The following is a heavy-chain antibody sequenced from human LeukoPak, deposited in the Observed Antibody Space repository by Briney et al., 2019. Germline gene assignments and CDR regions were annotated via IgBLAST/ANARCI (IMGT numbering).Heavy chain of an antibody. CDR2: ISYDGSNK. Sequence: PGGSLRLSCAASGFTFSSYAMHWVRQAPGKGLEWVAVISYDGSNKYYADSVKGRFTISRDNSKNTLYLQTNSLRAEDTAVYYCARVRAPGIVVVPAAILAYWGQGTLVTVSS. CDR1: GFTFSSYA. D-gene: IGHD2-2*01. J-gene: IGHJ4*02. V-gene: IGHV3-30*04. CDR3: ARVRAPGIVVVPAAILAY.